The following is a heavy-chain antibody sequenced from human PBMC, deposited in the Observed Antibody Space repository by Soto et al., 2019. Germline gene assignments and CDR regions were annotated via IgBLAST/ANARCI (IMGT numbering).Heavy chain of an antibody. D-gene: IGHD5-12*01. V-gene: IGHV1-69*08. J-gene: IGHJ4*02. CDR2: IIPILGIA. CDR3: ARDPSGYDLPAY. Sequence: QVQLVQSGAEVKKPGSSVKVSCKASGGTFSSYTISWVRQAPGQGLEWMGRIIPILGIANYAQKVQGSVTITADKATSTAYMELSSLRSEDTAVYYCARDPSGYDLPAYWGQGTLVTVSS. CDR1: GGTFSSYT.